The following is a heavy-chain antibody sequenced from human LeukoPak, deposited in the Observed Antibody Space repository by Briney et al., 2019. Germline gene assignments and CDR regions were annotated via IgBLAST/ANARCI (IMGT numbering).Heavy chain of an antibody. CDR1: GFTFSDYY. CDR3: ANSGGFGHYYYYGMDV. CDR2: ISSSGSTI. J-gene: IGHJ6*02. D-gene: IGHD3-10*01. Sequence: GGSLRLSCAASGFTFSDYYMSWIRQAPGKGLEWVSYISSSGSTIYYADSVKGRFTISRVNAKNSLYLQMNSLRAEDTAVYYCANSGGFGHYYYYGMDVWGQGITVTVSS. V-gene: IGHV3-11*01.